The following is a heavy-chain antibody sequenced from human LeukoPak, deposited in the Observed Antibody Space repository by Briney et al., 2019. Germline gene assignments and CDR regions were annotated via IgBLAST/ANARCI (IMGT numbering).Heavy chain of an antibody. D-gene: IGHD5-12*01. Sequence: ASVKVSCKASGYTFTGYYMHWVRQAPGQGLEWMGWINPNSGGTNYAQKFQGRVTMTRDTSISTAYMELSRLRSDDTAVYYCATLKGGYANYDYWGQGTLVTVSS. CDR1: GYTFTGYY. V-gene: IGHV1-2*02. J-gene: IGHJ4*02. CDR3: ATLKGGYANYDY. CDR2: INPNSGGT.